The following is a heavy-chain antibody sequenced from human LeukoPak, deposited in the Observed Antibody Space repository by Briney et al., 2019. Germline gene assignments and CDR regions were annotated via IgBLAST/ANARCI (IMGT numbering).Heavy chain of an antibody. D-gene: IGHD3-3*01. V-gene: IGHV3-33*06. Sequence: GGSLRLSCAASGFKFKNYGMHWVRQAPGKGLEWVAVIWCDGSNKYYADSVKGRFTISRDDSKNTLYLQMNSLRGDDTAVYYCAYDIRSRFLDQWGQGTLVTVSS. CDR2: IWCDGSNK. CDR1: GFKFKNYG. CDR3: AYDIRSRFLDQ. J-gene: IGHJ4*02.